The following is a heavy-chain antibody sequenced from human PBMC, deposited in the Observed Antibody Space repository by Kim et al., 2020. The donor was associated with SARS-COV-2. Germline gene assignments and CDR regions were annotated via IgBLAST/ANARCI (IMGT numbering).Heavy chain of an antibody. Sequence: TLSLTCAISGDSVSSSSAAWTWVRQSPSRGLEWLGRTFYRSKWYNEYALSVKSRITINPDTSKNQFSLQLNSVTPEDTAVYYCAREDYGGDSRGFDYWGQGTLVTVSS. D-gene: IGHD2-21*02. CDR3: AREDYGGDSRGFDY. J-gene: IGHJ4*02. V-gene: IGHV6-1*01. CDR2: TFYRSKWYN. CDR1: GDSVSSSSAA.